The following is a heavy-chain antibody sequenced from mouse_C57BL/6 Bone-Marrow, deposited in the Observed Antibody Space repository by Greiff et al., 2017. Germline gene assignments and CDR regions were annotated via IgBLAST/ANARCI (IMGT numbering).Heavy chain of an antibody. CDR1: GFTFSSYG. J-gene: IGHJ3*01. CDR2: ISSGGSYT. V-gene: IGHV5-6*01. D-gene: IGHD2-1*01. CDR3: ATLYGNYRSWFAY. Sequence: EVKLMESGGDLVKPGGSLKLSCAASGFTFSSYGMSWVRQTPDKRLEWVATISSGGSYTYYPDSVKGRFTISRDNDKNTLYLQMSSLKSEDTAMYYCATLYGNYRSWFAYWGQGTLVTVSA.